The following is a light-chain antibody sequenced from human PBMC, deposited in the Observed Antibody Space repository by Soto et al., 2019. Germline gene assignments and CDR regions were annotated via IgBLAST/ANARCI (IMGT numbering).Light chain of an antibody. Sequence: QSALTQPASVSGSPGQSIAISCTGPSSDVGTYNYVSWYQQHPGKAPKFIIYDVTNRPSGISDRFSGSRSGNTASLTISGLQAEDEADYYCTSYTNSTLFVFGTGTKVTVL. CDR3: TSYTNSTLFV. V-gene: IGLV2-14*03. CDR2: DVT. J-gene: IGLJ1*01. CDR1: SSDVGTYNY.